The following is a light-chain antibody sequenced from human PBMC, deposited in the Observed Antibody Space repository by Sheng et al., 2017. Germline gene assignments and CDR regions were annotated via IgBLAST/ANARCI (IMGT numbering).Light chain of an antibody. J-gene: IGKJ1*01. Sequence: EVMMTQSPATLSLSPGENATLSCRASQSVSDKLAWFHHKPGQAPRLLIYGASTRATDIPVRFSGSGSGTEFTFTISSLQSEDFAVYFCQQYHNWPQTFGQGTLV. V-gene: IGKV3-15*01. CDR2: GAS. CDR3: QQYHNWPQT. CDR1: QSVSDK.